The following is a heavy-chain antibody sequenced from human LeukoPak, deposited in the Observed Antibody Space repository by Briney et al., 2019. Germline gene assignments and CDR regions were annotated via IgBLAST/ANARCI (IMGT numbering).Heavy chain of an antibody. J-gene: IGHJ3*02. D-gene: IGHD1-1*01. Sequence: SETLSLTCTVSGGSISSGGYYWSWIRQHPGKGLEWIGYIYYSGSTYYNPSLKSRVTISVDTSKNQFSLKLSSVTAADTAVYYCARAPKIHTTRGAFDIWGQGTMVTVSS. CDR1: GGSISSGGYY. CDR3: ARAPKIHTTRGAFDI. V-gene: IGHV4-31*03. CDR2: IYYSGST.